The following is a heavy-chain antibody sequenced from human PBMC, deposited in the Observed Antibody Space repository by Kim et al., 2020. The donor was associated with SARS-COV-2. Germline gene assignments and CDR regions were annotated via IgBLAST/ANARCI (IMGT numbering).Heavy chain of an antibody. J-gene: IGHJ3*01. V-gene: IGHV3-21*01. Sequence: GGSLRLSCAASGFTFSIHSMNWVRQAPGEGLEWVSSITSGSSYIYYVDSVKGRFTISRDNAKNSLYLQMNSLRAEDTAVYYCARDPYYSNSIWGGTFDVWGQGTVVTVSS. D-gene: IGHD4-4*01. CDR3: ARDPYYSNSIWGGTFDV. CDR1: GFTFSIHS. CDR2: ITSGSSYI.